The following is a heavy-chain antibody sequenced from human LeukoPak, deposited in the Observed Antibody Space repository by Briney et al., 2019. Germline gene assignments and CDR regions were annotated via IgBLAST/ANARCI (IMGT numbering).Heavy chain of an antibody. CDR1: GFTFRNAW. CDR3: TTGPAVEYQVPHDY. V-gene: IGHV3-15*01. J-gene: IGHJ4*02. D-gene: IGHD2-2*01. Sequence: GGSLRLSCAVSGFTFRNAWMSWVRQAPGKGLEWVGRIKGKTDGGTTDYAAPVQDRFTISRDDSKATLYLQMNSLETEDTALYYCTTGPAVEYQVPHDYWGQGTLVIVSS. CDR2: IKGKTDGGTT.